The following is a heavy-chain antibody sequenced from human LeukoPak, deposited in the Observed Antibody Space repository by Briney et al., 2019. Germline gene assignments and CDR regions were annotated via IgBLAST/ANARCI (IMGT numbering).Heavy chain of an antibody. Sequence: GSVKVSCKASGYTFTSYYMHWVRQAPGQGLEWMGIINPSGGSTSYAQKFQGRVTMTRDTSTSTVYMELSSLRSEDTAVYYCARDRPGCTFDYWGQGTLVTVSS. CDR1: GYTFTSYY. J-gene: IGHJ4*02. D-gene: IGHD6-19*01. CDR2: INPSGGST. V-gene: IGHV1-46*01. CDR3: ARDRPGCTFDY.